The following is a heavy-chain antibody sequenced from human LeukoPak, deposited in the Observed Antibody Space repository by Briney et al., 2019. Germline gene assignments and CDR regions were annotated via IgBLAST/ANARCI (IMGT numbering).Heavy chain of an antibody. Sequence: SETLSLTCAVYGGSFSGYYWSWIRQPPGKGLEWIGSIYYSGSTYYNPSLKSRVTISVDTSKNQFSLKLSSVTAADTAVYYCARDSVIVVVINAFDIWGQGTMVTVSS. V-gene: IGHV4-34*01. D-gene: IGHD3-22*01. J-gene: IGHJ3*02. CDR2: IYYSGST. CDR3: ARDSVIVVVINAFDI. CDR1: GGSFSGYY.